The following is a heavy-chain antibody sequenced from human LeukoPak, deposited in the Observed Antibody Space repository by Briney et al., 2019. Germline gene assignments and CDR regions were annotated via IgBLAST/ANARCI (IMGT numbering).Heavy chain of an antibody. J-gene: IGHJ5*02. V-gene: IGHV3-74*01. CDR3: ARVSSGWDDWFDP. CDR1: GFTFSSYW. Sequence: PGGSLRLSCAASGFTFSSYWMHWVRQAPGKGLVWVSRINSDGSSTSYADSVKGRFTISRDNAKNTLYLQMNSLRAEDTAVYYCARVSSGWDDWFDPWGQGTLVTVSS. D-gene: IGHD6-19*01. CDR2: INSDGSST.